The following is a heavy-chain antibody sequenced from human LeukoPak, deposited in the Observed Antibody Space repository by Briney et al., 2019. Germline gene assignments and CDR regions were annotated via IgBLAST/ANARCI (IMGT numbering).Heavy chain of an antibody. D-gene: IGHD6-19*01. CDR3: ATKQWLAPPPDS. Sequence: SAGSLRLSCAASGFTFSKYWMLWVRQAPGKGLECVSRINTDGTVTTYAASVKGRFTVSRDNASNTMFLEMNSVRDEDTAVYYCATKQWLAPPPDSWGEGTPVTVLS. J-gene: IGHJ4*02. CDR1: GFTFSKYW. V-gene: IGHV3-74*01. CDR2: INTDGTVT.